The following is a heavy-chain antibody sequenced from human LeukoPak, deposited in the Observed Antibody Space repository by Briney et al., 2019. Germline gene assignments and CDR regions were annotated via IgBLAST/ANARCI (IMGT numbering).Heavy chain of an antibody. V-gene: IGHV4-38-2*02. CDR1: GYSISSGYY. D-gene: IGHD6-19*01. CDR3: ARGGIAVYAFDI. J-gene: IGHJ3*02. CDR2: IYHSGST. Sequence: PSETLSLTCTVSGYSISSGYYWGWIRQPPGKGLEWIGSIYHSGSTYYNPSLKSRVTISVDTSKSQFSLKLSSVTAADTAVYYCARGGIAVYAFDIWGQGTMVTVSS.